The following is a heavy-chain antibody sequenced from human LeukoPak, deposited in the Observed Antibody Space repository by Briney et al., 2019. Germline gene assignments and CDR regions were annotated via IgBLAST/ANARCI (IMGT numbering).Heavy chain of an antibody. CDR1: GFTFSDYY. Sequence: GSLRLSCAASGFTFSDYYMSWIRQAPGKGLEWVSYISSSGSTTYYADSVKGRFTISRDNAKNSLFLQMNSLRAEDTAVYYCARGSGGWFGEFYAMDVWGQGTTVTVSS. V-gene: IGHV3-11*01. D-gene: IGHD3-10*01. J-gene: IGHJ6*02. CDR3: ARGSGGWFGEFYAMDV. CDR2: ISSSGSTT.